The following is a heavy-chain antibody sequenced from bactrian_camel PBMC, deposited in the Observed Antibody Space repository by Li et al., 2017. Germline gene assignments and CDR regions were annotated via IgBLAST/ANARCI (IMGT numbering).Heavy chain of an antibody. D-gene: IGHD2*01. Sequence: HVQLVESGGGLVQPGGSLRLFCAPSGFNSDARDMGWYRQAPGNECELVSSISSDGSTYYADSVKGRVTISQDNAKNTVYLQMNSVQFEDTAVYYCWRGGVVEPKYWGQGTQVTVS. CDR2: ISSDGST. CDR3: WRGGVVEPKY. CDR1: GFNSDARD. V-gene: IGHV3S60*01. J-gene: IGHJ4*01.